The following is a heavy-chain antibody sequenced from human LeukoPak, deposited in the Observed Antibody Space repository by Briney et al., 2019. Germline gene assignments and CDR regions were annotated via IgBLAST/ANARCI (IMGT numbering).Heavy chain of an antibody. CDR3: AKDPGGFTIFPPDY. D-gene: IGHD3-9*01. CDR2: IRYDGSNK. J-gene: IGHJ4*02. Sequence: PGGSLRLSCAASGFTFSSYGMHWVRQAPGKGLEWVAFIRYDGSNKYYADSVKGRFTISRDNSKNTLYLQMNSLRAEDTAVYYCAKDPGGFTIFPPDYWGQGTLVTVSS. V-gene: IGHV3-30*02. CDR1: GFTFSSYG.